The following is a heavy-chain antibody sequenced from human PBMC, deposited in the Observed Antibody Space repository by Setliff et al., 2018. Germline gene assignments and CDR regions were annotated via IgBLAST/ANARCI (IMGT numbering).Heavy chain of an antibody. Sequence: PGGSLRLSCAASGFTFSSYAMSWVRQAPGKGLEWVSAISGSGGSTYYADSVKGRFTISRDNAKNSLYLQMNSLRAEDTAVYYCARVWRLVSDYWGQGTLVTVSS. CDR1: GFTFSSYA. CDR3: ARVWRLVSDY. V-gene: IGHV3-23*01. J-gene: IGHJ4*02. D-gene: IGHD2-21*02. CDR2: ISGSGGST.